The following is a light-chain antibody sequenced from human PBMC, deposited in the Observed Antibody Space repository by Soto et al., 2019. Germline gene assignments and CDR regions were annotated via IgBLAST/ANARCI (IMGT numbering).Light chain of an antibody. Sequence: EIVLTQSPGTLSFSPGERATLSCRASQSVSSSYLAWYQQKPGQAPRLLIYGASSRATGIPDRFSGSGSGTDFTLTISRLEPEDFAVYYCQQYGSSPTFGGGTKVEIX. CDR1: QSVSSSY. V-gene: IGKV3-20*01. CDR3: QQYGSSPT. J-gene: IGKJ4*01. CDR2: GAS.